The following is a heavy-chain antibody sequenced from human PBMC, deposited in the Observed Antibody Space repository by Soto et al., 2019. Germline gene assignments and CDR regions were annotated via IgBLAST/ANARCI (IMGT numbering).Heavy chain of an antibody. CDR3: ASVPIWCGSSSCYTEGFDS. CDR2: ISAGGSDT. V-gene: IGHV3-23*01. CDR1: GFVFSDYA. D-gene: IGHD2-2*01. J-gene: IGHJ4*02. Sequence: EVQLLDSGGGWVQPGGSLRLSCVASGFVFSDYAMSWVRQAPGKGLEWVSAISAGGSDTYYADSVKGRFTVSRVNSESTLYLQMNTLRAEHTAIYYCASVPIWCGSSSCYTEGFDSWGQGTLVTVSS.